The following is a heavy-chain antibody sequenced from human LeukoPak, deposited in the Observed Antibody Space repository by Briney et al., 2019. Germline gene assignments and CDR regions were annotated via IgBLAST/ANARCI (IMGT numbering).Heavy chain of an antibody. Sequence: PSETLSLTCAVYGGSFSGYYWSWIRQPRGKGLEWIGEINYSGSTNYNPSLKSRVTISVDTSKNQFPLKLSSVTAADTAVYYCASSPMWFGELFGSYYMDVWGKGTTVTISS. D-gene: IGHD3-10*01. CDR1: GGSFSGYY. J-gene: IGHJ6*03. V-gene: IGHV4-34*01. CDR2: INYSGST. CDR3: ASSPMWFGELFGSYYMDV.